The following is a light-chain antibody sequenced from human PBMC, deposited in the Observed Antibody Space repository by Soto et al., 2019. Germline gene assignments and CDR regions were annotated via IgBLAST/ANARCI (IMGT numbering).Light chain of an antibody. CDR2: DAS. Sequence: DIHMTQSPSSLSVSVGARLTITGRASQNINAWLAWYQQRPGQAPKLLIYDASTVQSGVPSRFSGSGSGTEFTLTISSLQPDDSATYYCQHYSLYSPWTFGQGTKVEIK. V-gene: IGKV1-5*01. CDR3: QHYSLYSPWT. CDR1: QNINAW. J-gene: IGKJ1*01.